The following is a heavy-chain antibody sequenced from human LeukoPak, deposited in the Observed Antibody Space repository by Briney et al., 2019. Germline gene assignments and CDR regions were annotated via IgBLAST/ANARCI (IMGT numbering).Heavy chain of an antibody. CDR2: ISGSDANT. J-gene: IGHJ4*02. CDR1: GFTFSKYA. CDR3: AKRGGGVSNFDY. D-gene: IGHD3-16*01. V-gene: IGHV3-23*01. Sequence: TGGSLRLSCAASGFTFSKYAMSWVRQAPGKRLEWVSGISGSDANTYYADSVEGRFTISRDNFNNTLYLQMNRLRAEDTAVYYCAKRGGGVSNFDYWGQGTLVTVSS.